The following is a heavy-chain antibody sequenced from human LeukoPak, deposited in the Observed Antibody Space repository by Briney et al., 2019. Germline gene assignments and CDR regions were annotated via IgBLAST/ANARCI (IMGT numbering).Heavy chain of an antibody. J-gene: IGHJ4*02. CDR1: GFTFTSSA. CDR3: AAAGSGWSLFDY. CDR2: IVVGSSNT. V-gene: IGHV1-58*01. Sequence: SVKVSCKASGFTFTSSAVQWVRQARGQRLEWIGWIVVGSSNTNYAQKFQERVTITRDMSTSTAYMELSSLRSEDTAVYYCAAAGSGWSLFDYWGQGTLVTVSS. D-gene: IGHD6-19*01.